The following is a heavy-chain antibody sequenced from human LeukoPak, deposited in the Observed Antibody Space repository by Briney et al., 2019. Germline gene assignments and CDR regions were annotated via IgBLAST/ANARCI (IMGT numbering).Heavy chain of an antibody. Sequence: GGSLRLSCAASGFTFSSYAMSWVRQAPGKGLEWVSAISGSGGSTYYADSVKGRFTISRDNSKNTLYLQMNGLRAEDTAVYYCAKDLLPDYGENYYYYGMDVWGQGTTVTASS. CDR2: ISGSGGST. D-gene: IGHD4-17*01. V-gene: IGHV3-23*01. CDR1: GFTFSSYA. CDR3: AKDLLPDYGENYYYYGMDV. J-gene: IGHJ6*02.